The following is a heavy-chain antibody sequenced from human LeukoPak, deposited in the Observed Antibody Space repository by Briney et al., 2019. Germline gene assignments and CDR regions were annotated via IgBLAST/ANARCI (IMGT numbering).Heavy chain of an antibody. Sequence: ASVKVSCKVSRYTLTELSMHWVRQAPGKGLEWMGGFDPEDGETIYAQKFQGRVTMTEDTPTDTAYMELSSLRSEDTAVYYCATFGITGTASDYWGQGTLVTVSS. CDR3: ATFGITGTASDY. D-gene: IGHD1-20*01. CDR1: RYTLTELS. V-gene: IGHV1-24*01. CDR2: FDPEDGET. J-gene: IGHJ4*02.